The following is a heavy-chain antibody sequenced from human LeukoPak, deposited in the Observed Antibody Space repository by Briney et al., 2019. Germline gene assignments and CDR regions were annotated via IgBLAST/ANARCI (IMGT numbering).Heavy chain of an antibody. D-gene: IGHD2-2*01. J-gene: IGHJ6*03. CDR2: ISAYNGNT. Sequence: ASVKVSCKASGYTFTSYGISWVRQAPGQGLEWMGWISAYNGNTNYAQKLQGRVTMTTDTSTSTAYMELRGLRSDDTAVYYCARATSDIVVVPAADFYYYYYYMDVWGKGTTVTISS. CDR3: ARATSDIVVVPAADFYYYYYYMDV. CDR1: GYTFTSYG. V-gene: IGHV1-18*01.